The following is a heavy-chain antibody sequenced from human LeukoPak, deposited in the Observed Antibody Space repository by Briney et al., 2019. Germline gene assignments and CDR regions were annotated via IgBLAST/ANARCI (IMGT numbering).Heavy chain of an antibody. D-gene: IGHD3-9*01. CDR3: AKDAYYDILTGYYTSPHGFDY. Sequence: PGGSLSLSCAASGFTFSSYSMNWVRQAPGKGLEWVSSISSSSNYIYYADALKGRFTISRDNAKNSLYLQMNSLRAEDTAVYYCAKDAYYDILTGYYTSPHGFDYWGQGTLVTVSS. V-gene: IGHV3-21*01. CDR2: ISSSSNYI. CDR1: GFTFSSYS. J-gene: IGHJ4*02.